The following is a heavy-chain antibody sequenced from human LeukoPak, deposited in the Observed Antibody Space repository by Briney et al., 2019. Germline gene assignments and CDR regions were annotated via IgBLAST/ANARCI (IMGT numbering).Heavy chain of an antibody. CDR2: IYHSGST. V-gene: IGHV4-38-2*02. CDR3: ARDMSRWYSFDY. D-gene: IGHD4-23*01. J-gene: IGHJ4*02. CDR1: GYSISSGYY. Sequence: SETLSLTCTVSGYSISSGYYWGWIRQPPGKGLEWIGSIYHSGSTYYSPSLKSRVTISVDTSKNQFSLKLSSVTAADTAVYYCARDMSRWYSFDYWGQGTLVTVSS.